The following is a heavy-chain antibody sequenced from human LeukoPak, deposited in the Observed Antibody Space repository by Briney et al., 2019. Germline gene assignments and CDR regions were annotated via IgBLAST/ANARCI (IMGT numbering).Heavy chain of an antibody. CDR1: GFTFSDYY. Sequence: GGSLRLSCAASGFTFSDYYMSWVRQAPGKGPEWVANIKQDGTDKYYVDSVKGRFTISRDNAKNSLYLRMNSLRAEDTAVYYCARQEYCSGNCFYNMDVWGKGTTVTVSS. J-gene: IGHJ6*04. CDR2: IKQDGTDK. CDR3: ARQEYCSGNCFYNMDV. D-gene: IGHD2-15*01. V-gene: IGHV3-7*01.